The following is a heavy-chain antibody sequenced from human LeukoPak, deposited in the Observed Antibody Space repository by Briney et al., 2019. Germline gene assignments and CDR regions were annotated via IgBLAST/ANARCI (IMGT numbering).Heavy chain of an antibody. CDR2: ISSSSSYI. Sequence: GGSLRLSCAASGFTFSSYSMNWVRQAPGKGLEWVSSISSSSSYIYYADSVKGRFTISRDNAKNSLYLQMNSLRAEDTAVYYCAREGITMVRGVIIPPYYYYGMDVWGKGTTVTVSS. D-gene: IGHD3-10*01. CDR1: GFTFSSYS. J-gene: IGHJ6*04. V-gene: IGHV3-21*01. CDR3: AREGITMVRGVIIPPYYYYGMDV.